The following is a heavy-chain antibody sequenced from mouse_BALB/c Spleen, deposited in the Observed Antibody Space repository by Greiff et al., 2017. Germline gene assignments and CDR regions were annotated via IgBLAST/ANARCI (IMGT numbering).Heavy chain of an antibody. CDR2: IDPANGNT. D-gene: IGHD3-2*01. J-gene: IGHJ4*01. Sequence: EVKLQESGAELVKPGASVKLSCTASGFNIKDTYMHWVKQRPEQGLEWIGRIDPANGNTKYDPKFQGKATITADTSSNTAYLQLSSLTSEDTAVYYCARREDSSSYYAMDYWGQGTSVTVSS. V-gene: IGHV14-3*02. CDR1: GFNIKDTY. CDR3: ARREDSSSYYAMDY.